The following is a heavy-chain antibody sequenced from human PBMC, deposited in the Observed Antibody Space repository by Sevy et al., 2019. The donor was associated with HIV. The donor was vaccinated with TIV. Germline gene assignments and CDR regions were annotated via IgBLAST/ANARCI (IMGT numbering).Heavy chain of an antibody. CDR2: TYYRSKWFN. V-gene: IGHV6-1*01. CDR3: ARIPGIAVAGTPAYYGMDV. D-gene: IGHD6-19*01. J-gene: IGHJ6*02. CDR1: GDSVSSNSAA. Sequence: SQTLSLTCAISGDSVSSNSAAWNWIRQSPSRGLEWLGRTYYRSKWFNDYAVSVKSRITINPDTSKNQLSLQLNSVTPEDTAVYYCARIPGIAVAGTPAYYGMDVWGQGTTVTVSS.